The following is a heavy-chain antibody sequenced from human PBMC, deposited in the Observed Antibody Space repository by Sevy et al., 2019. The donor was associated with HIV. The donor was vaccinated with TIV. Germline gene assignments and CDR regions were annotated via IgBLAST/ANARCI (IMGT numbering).Heavy chain of an antibody. D-gene: IGHD2-2*01. V-gene: IGHV3-7*03. CDR3: ARDCSSTSCLWGMDV. CDR1: GFTFRSYW. J-gene: IGHJ6*02. CDR2: IKLDGSEK. Sequence: QLGGSLRLSCVASGFTFRSYWMSWVRQAPGKGLEWVANIKLDGSEKYYVASVRGRFTISRDNAKNSLYLQMNSLRAEDTAVYYCARDCSSTSCLWGMDVWGQGTTVTVSS.